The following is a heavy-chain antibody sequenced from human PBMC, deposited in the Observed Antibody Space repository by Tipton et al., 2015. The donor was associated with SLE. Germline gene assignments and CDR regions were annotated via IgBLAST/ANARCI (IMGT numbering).Heavy chain of an antibody. CDR3: ARAAYSWSSVDY. V-gene: IGHV4-39*07. J-gene: IGHJ4*02. CDR1: GGYIKSTSYH. CDR2: IYFSGVT. D-gene: IGHD1-26*01. Sequence: TLSLTCTVSGGYIKSTSYHWGWIRQPPGKGLEWIGSIYFSGVTYYNPSLKTRVIMSVDTSKNQFSLKLSSVTAAGRAVYYCARAAYSWSSVDYWGQGTLVTVSS.